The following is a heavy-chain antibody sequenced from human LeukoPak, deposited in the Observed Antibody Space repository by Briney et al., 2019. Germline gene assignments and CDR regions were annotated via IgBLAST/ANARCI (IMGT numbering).Heavy chain of an antibody. CDR2: AGWAGGTT. CDR3: AKELDTMFFDY. V-gene: IGHV3-43*01. CDR1: GFNFDRYT. J-gene: IGHJ4*02. Sequence: GGSLRLSCATSGFNFDRYTIHWVRPAPGKGVEWVSLAGWAGGTTFSSDSVRGLFTISRDSGRKYVYLQMHSLTTDDTAFSFCAKELDTMFFDYWGPGAQVTVPS. D-gene: IGHD3-10*02.